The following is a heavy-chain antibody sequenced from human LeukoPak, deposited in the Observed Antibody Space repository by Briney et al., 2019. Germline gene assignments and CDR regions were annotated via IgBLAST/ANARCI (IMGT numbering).Heavy chain of an antibody. V-gene: IGHV4-59*01. Sequence: KASETLSLICTVSGGSISSYYWSWIRRPPGKGLEWIGYIYYSGSTNYNPSLKSRVTISVDTSKNQFSLKLSSVTAADTAVYYCARGGYRGGASPFDYWGQGTLVTVSS. D-gene: IGHD2-15*01. J-gene: IGHJ4*02. CDR1: GGSISSYY. CDR3: ARGGYRGGASPFDY. CDR2: IYYSGST.